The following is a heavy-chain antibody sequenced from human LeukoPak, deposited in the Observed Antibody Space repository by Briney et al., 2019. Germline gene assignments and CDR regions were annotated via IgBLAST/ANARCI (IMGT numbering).Heavy chain of an antibody. Sequence: AGGSLRLSCAASGFTFSSYSMNWVRQAPGKGLEWVSSITSSSSYIYYADSVKGRFTISRDNAKNLVYLQMNSLRAEDTAVYYCAREAGSIFCGGDCYSYYYYYGMDVWGQGTTVTVSS. V-gene: IGHV3-21*04. CDR3: AREAGSIFCGGDCYSYYYYYGMDV. CDR1: GFTFSSYS. CDR2: ITSSSSYI. J-gene: IGHJ6*02. D-gene: IGHD2-21*02.